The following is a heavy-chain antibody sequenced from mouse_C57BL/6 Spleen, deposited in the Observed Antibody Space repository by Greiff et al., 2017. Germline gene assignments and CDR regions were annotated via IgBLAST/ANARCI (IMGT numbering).Heavy chain of an antibody. J-gene: IGHJ1*03. Sequence: EVMLVESGGGLVKPGGSLKLSCAASGFTFSSYAMSWVRQTPEKRLEWVATISDGGSYTYYPDNVKGRFTISRDNAKNNLYLQMSHLKSEDTAMYYCARDLRRWYFDVWGTGTTVTVSS. CDR3: ARDLRRWYFDV. V-gene: IGHV5-4*01. CDR1: GFTFSSYA. CDR2: ISDGGSYT.